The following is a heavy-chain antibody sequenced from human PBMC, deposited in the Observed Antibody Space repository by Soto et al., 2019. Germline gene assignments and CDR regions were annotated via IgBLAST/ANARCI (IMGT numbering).Heavy chain of an antibody. CDR2: VRDTGST. CDR3: ASKSATDTNNWFDP. J-gene: IGHJ5*02. CDR1: GGSMNIYY. V-gene: IGHV4-59*12. Sequence: PSETLSLTCTVSGGSMNIYYWTWIRQPTGKGLEWIGYVRDTGSTNYNPSLKSRVTISVDTSKNQFSQKLSSVTASDTAVYYCASKSATDTNNWFDPWGQGTLVTVS. D-gene: IGHD3-3*01.